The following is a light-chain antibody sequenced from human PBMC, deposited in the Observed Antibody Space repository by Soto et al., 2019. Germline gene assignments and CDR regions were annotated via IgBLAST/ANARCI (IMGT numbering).Light chain of an antibody. V-gene: IGKV1-5*01. CDR3: LQVYSFPRT. J-gene: IGKJ1*01. Sequence: DIQMTQSPSTLSASVGERVTITCRASQSVSNWLAWYQQKPGKAPKLLIYDVSSLESGVPSRFSGSGSGAEFILTINNLQPEDFASYLCLQVYSFPRTFGLGTKVDI. CDR2: DVS. CDR1: QSVSNW.